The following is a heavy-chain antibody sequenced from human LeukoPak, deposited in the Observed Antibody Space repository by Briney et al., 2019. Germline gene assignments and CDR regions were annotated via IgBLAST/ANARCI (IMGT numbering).Heavy chain of an antibody. CDR1: GGTFSSYA. V-gene: IGHV1-69*13. J-gene: IGHJ3*02. D-gene: IGHD6-13*01. Sequence: SVKVSCKASGGTFSSYAISWVRQAPGQGLEWMGGIIPIFGAANYAQKFQGRVTITADESTSTAYMELSSLRSEDTAVYYCARRIGSSLRIDIWGQGTMVTVSS. CDR3: ARRIGSSLRIDI. CDR2: IIPIFGAA.